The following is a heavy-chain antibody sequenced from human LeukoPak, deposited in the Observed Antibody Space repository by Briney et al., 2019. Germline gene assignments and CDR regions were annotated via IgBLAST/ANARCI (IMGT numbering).Heavy chain of an antibody. J-gene: IGHJ4*02. Sequence: GGSLRLSCAASGFTVSSNYVSWVREAPGKGLEWVSVIYSGGSTYYADSVKGRFTISRDNSKNTLYLQMNGLRAEDTAVYYCARVWGGGYNYFDYWGQGTLVTVSS. CDR3: ARVWGGGYNYFDY. CDR1: GFTVSSNY. D-gene: IGHD5-24*01. CDR2: IYSGGST. V-gene: IGHV3-53*01.